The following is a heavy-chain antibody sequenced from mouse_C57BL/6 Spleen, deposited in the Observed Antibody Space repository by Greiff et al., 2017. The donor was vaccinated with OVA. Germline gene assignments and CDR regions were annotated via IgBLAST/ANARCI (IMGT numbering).Heavy chain of an antibody. V-gene: IGHV2-2*01. CDR2: IWSGGST. CDR1: GFSLTSYG. CDR3: DRNDGFPYFDV. D-gene: IGHD2-3*01. Sequence: VKLVESGPGLVQPSQSLSITCTVSGFSLTSYGVHWVRHSPGKGLEWLGVIWSGGSTDYNAAFISILSISKENSKSQVFFKMNSLQADDTAIYYCDRNDGFPYFDVWGTGTTVTVSS. J-gene: IGHJ1*03.